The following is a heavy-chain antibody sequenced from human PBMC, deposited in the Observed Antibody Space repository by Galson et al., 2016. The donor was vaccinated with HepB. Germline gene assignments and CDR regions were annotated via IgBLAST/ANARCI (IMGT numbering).Heavy chain of an antibody. CDR1: GDSISLSY. V-gene: IGHV4-59*01. D-gene: IGHD2/OR15-2a*01. CDR2: IFYTGSS. CDR3: ARDQYWDNWRYRGNWFDR. J-gene: IGHJ5*02. Sequence: ETLSLTCAVSGDSISLSYWTWIRFFPGKGLEWIGYIFYTGSSDYNPSLKGRAAMSVDTSKNELSLNLRSVTAADTAIYYCARDQYWDNWRYRGNWFDRWGQGVLVTVSS.